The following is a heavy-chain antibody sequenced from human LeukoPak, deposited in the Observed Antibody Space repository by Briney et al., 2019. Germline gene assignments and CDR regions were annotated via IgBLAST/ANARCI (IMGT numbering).Heavy chain of an antibody. CDR2: INHSGST. D-gene: IGHD6-19*01. J-gene: IGHJ1*01. CDR3: ARGRLDSSGWYVGYFQH. Sequence: SETLSLTCTVSGGSINSYYWSWIRQPPGKGLEWIGEINHSGSTNYNPSLKSRVTISVDTSKNQFSLKLSSVTAADTAVYYCARGRLDSSGWYVGYFQHWGQGTLVTVSS. V-gene: IGHV4-34*01. CDR1: GGSINSYY.